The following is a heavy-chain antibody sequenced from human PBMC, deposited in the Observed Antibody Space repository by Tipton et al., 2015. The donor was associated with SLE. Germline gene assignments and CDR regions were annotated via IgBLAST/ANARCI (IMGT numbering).Heavy chain of an antibody. CDR2: IIQDGSET. CDR3: ARGRGY. Sequence: SLRLSCTTSGFTFGSYWMSLVRQAPGKGLEWVANIIQDGSETYYADSVKGRFTISRDNARNSLYLQMNNLTVGDTAIYYCARGRGYWGQGTLVTVSS. J-gene: IGHJ4*02. CDR1: GFTFGSYW. D-gene: IGHD3-10*01. V-gene: IGHV3-7*03.